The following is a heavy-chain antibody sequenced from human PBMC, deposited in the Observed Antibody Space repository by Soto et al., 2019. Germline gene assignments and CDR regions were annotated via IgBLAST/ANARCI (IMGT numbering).Heavy chain of an antibody. CDR3: AIHQTLHCDYDY. D-gene: IGHD5-12*01. J-gene: IGHJ4*02. Sequence: PSETLSLTCTVSGGSISSYYWSWIRQPPGKGLEWIGYIYYNVNTNYNPSLKSRVTISVDTSKNQFSLKLSSVTAADTAVYYCAIHQTLHCDYDYWGQGTLGTSPQ. CDR1: GGSISSYY. CDR2: IYYNVNT. V-gene: IGHV4-59*08.